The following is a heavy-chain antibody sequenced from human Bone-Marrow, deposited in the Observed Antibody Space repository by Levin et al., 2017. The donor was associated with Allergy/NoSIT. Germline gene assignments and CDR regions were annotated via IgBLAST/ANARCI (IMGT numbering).Heavy chain of an antibody. CDR3: VRDVDTSYFDY. J-gene: IGHJ4*02. Sequence: ASVKVSCKTSGYSFTSFGISWVRQAPGQGLEWMGWISADNGITNYAQNFRGRVTMTTDTSTSTAYMELRSLRSDDPAVYYCVRDVDTSYFDYWGQGTVVTVSS. D-gene: IGHD5-18*01. CDR2: ISADNGIT. CDR1: GYSFTSFG. V-gene: IGHV1-18*01.